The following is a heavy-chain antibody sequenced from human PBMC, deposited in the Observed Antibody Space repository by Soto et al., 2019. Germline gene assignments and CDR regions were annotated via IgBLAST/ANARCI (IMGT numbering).Heavy chain of an antibody. V-gene: IGHV4-59*01. CDR1: GGSISNYH. CDR3: ARDYPTFDY. Sequence: SATLSLTCTFSGGSISNYHWSWIRQPPGKGLEWIGYIYYSGSTNYNPSLKSRVTISVDTSKNQFSLKLTSVTAADTAVYYCARDYPTFDYWGQGTLVTVSS. CDR2: IYYSGST. J-gene: IGHJ4*02.